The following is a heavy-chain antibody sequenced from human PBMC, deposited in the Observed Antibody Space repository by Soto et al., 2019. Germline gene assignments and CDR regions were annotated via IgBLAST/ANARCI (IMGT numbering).Heavy chain of an antibody. CDR2: ISHGGSP. Sequence: LSLTCAVSGGSVSSGVFSWNWIRQPPGQGLEWIGYISHGGSPHYTPSLRSRVSISVDRSTNVISLNLTSMTPADTAAYFCARGHYYYAMDVWGQGTTVTSP. CDR1: GGSVSSGVFS. V-gene: IGHV4-30-2*01. CDR3: ARGHYYYAMDV. J-gene: IGHJ6*02.